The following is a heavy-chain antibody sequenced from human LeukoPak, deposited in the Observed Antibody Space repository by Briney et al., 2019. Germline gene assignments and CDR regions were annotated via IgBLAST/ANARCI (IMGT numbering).Heavy chain of an antibody. Sequence: GGSLRLSCAASGFTFSGSTMHWVRQASGKGLEWVGRIRNKPNSYATAYTASVKGRFIISRDDSKNPAYLHMNSLKTEDTAVYYCTRGVTTRPLDYWGQGTLVTVSS. J-gene: IGHJ4*02. V-gene: IGHV3-73*01. CDR2: IRNKPNSYAT. CDR3: TRGVTTRPLDY. D-gene: IGHD4-11*01. CDR1: GFTFSGST.